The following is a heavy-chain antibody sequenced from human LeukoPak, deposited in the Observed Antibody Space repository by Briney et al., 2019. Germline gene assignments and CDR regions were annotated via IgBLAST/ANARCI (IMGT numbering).Heavy chain of an antibody. J-gene: IGHJ3*02. V-gene: IGHV3-23*01. Sequence: GGSLRLSCAASGFSFSSFAMTWVRQAPGRGLEWVSGIIGSGANTYYAGSVKGRFTISRENSKNTLHLQMNSLRVEDTAVYFCAKADRMLVPFGIWGQGTMVTVSS. CDR1: GFSFSSFA. CDR2: IIGSGANT. CDR3: AKADRMLVPFGI. D-gene: IGHD3-16*01.